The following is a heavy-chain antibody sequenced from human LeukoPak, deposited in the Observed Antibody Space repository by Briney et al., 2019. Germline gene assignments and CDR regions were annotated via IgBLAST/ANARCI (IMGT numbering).Heavy chain of an antibody. V-gene: IGHV3-23*01. CDR2: ISGSGGST. J-gene: IGHJ6*03. D-gene: IGHD3-10*01. Sequence: GGSLRLSCAGSGFSFSSYGMHWVRQAPGKGLEWVSTISGSGGSTHYADSVQGRFTIFRDNSKNTLDLQMNSLRAEDTALYYCAKVYYGSGTDPTFYYMDVWGKGTTVTVSS. CDR3: AKVYYGSGTDPTFYYMDV. CDR1: GFSFSSYG.